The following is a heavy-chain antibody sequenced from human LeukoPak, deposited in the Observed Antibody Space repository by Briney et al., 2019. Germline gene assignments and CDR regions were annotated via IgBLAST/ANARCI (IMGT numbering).Heavy chain of an antibody. V-gene: IGHV4-31*03. CDR2: FYYSGRT. J-gene: IGHJ4*02. Sequence: SETLSLTCTVSGGSISSGGYSWSWIRQHPGKGQEWIGYFYYSGRTYYNPSLKSRVTISVAPSKNQFSLKLSSVTAADTAVYYCARGPLQMSRIAVAGLVDYWGQGTLVTVSS. D-gene: IGHD6-19*01. CDR1: GGSISSGGYS. CDR3: ARGPLQMSRIAVAGLVDY.